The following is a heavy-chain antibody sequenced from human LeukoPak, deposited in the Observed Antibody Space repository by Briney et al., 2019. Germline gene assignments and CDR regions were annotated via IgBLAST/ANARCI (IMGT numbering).Heavy chain of an antibody. Sequence: ASVKVSCKASGGTFSSYAISWVRQAPGQGLEWMGGIIPIFGTANYAQKFQGRVTITADESTSTAYMELSSLRSEDTAVYYCARANYGSGSYYKSYFDYWGQGTLATVSS. D-gene: IGHD3-10*01. CDR2: IIPIFGTA. CDR1: GGTFSSYA. CDR3: ARANYGSGSYYKSYFDY. J-gene: IGHJ4*02. V-gene: IGHV1-69*13.